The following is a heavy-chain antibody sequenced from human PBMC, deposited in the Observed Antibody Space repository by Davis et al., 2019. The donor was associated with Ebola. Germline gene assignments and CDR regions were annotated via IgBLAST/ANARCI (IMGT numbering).Heavy chain of an antibody. Sequence: PGGSLRLSCAASGFTFSSYGMHWVRQAPGKGLEWVAVISYDGSNKYYADSVKGRFTISRDNAKNMLYLQMNDLRVEDTAVYYCVCWYDSWGQGIPVTVS. CDR3: VCWYDS. J-gene: IGHJ5*01. CDR2: ISYDGSNK. CDR1: GFTFSSYG. V-gene: IGHV3-30*03.